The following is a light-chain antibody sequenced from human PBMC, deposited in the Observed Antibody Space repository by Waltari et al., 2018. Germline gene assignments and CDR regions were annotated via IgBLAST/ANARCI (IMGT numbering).Light chain of an antibody. V-gene: IGKV2-28*01. J-gene: IGKJ1*01. CDR3: MQARQTPLT. CDR1: LLHRSGNTF. Sequence: LLHRSGNTFLDWYLQKPGQSPQLLIYLTSNRASGVPARFSGRGSGTDFTLTISRVEAEDVAVYFCMQARQTPLTFGHGTKVEIK. CDR2: LTS.